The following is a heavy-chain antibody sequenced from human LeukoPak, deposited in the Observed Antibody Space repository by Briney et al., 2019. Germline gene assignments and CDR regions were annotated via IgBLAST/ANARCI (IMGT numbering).Heavy chain of an antibody. V-gene: IGHV4-38-2*02. D-gene: IGHD6-19*01. CDR1: GYSISSGYY. CDR3: ARPSLGYSSGADAFDI. Sequence: SETLSLTCTVSGYSISSGYYWTWIRQPPGKGLEWIGSIWHSGSTYYNPSLKSRVSISLDTSKNHFSLKLSSVTAADTAVYYCARPSLGYSSGADAFDIWGQGTMVTVSS. CDR2: IWHSGST. J-gene: IGHJ3*02.